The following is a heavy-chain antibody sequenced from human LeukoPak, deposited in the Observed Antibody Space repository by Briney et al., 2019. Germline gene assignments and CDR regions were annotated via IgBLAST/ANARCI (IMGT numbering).Heavy chain of an antibody. CDR2: IYPGDSDT. Sequence: GESLKISCKGSGYSFTSYWIGWVRQMPGKGLEWMGIIYPGDSDTRYSPSFQGQVTISADKSISTAYLQWSSLKASDTAMYYCARPHRLYYDILTGLLTPDDAFDIWGQGAMVTVSS. CDR1: GYSFTSYW. CDR3: ARPHRLYYDILTGLLTPDDAFDI. V-gene: IGHV5-51*01. J-gene: IGHJ3*02. D-gene: IGHD3-9*01.